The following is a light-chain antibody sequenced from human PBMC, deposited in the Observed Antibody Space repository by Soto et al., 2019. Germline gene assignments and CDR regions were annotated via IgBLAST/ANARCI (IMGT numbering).Light chain of an antibody. CDR3: QSFDRALSGYV. CDR2: VNT. CDR1: SSNIGAGYA. J-gene: IGLJ1*01. Sequence: QSVLTQPPSVSGAPGQTVTISCTGSSSNIGAGYAVHWYQQVPGTVPKLLIYVNTNRPAGVPDRFSGSKSGTSGSLAITGLQTEDEADYYCQSFDRALSGYVLGTGTKVTVL. V-gene: IGLV1-40*01.